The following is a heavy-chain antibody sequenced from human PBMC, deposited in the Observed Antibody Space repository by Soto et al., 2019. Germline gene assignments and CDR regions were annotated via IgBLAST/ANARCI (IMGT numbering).Heavy chain of an antibody. CDR2: IIPILGIA. D-gene: IGHD4-17*01. CDR1: GGTFSSYA. CDR3: ARESPSPTVTTLYNWFDP. J-gene: IGHJ5*02. V-gene: IGHV1-69*04. Sequence: QVQLVQSGAEVKKPGSSVKVSCKASGGTFSSYAITWVRQSPGQGLEWMGRIIPILGIANYAQKFQGRVTITADKSTRTDYMELSSLRSEDTAVYYCARESPSPTVTTLYNWFDPWGQGTLVTVSS.